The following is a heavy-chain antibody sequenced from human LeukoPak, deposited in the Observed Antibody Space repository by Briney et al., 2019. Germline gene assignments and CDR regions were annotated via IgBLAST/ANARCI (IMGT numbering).Heavy chain of an antibody. CDR1: GFTFSSYW. D-gene: IGHD6-19*01. CDR3: ARNPRAMTGTVDY. V-gene: IGHV3-74*01. Sequence: GGSLRLSCAASGFTFSSYWMHWVRQAPGKGLVWVSRFNSDGSSTSYADSVKGRFTISRDNAKNTLYLQMNSLRAEDTAVYYCARNPRAMTGTVDYWGQGTLVTVSS. J-gene: IGHJ4*02. CDR2: FNSDGSST.